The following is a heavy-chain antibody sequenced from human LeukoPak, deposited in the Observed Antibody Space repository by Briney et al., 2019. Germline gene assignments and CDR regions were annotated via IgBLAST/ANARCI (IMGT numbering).Heavy chain of an antibody. D-gene: IGHD5-18*01. V-gene: IGHV1-2*02. J-gene: IGHJ4*02. Sequence: ASVKVSCKASEYTFTGYYMHWVRQAPGQGLEWMGWINPNSGGTNYAQKFQGRVTMARDTSISTAYMELSRLRSDDTAVYYCARGDTAMDPLDYWGQGTLVTVAS. CDR3: ARGDTAMDPLDY. CDR1: EYTFTGYY. CDR2: INPNSGGT.